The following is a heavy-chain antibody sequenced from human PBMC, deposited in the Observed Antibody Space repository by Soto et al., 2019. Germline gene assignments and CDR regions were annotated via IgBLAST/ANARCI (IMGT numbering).Heavy chain of an antibody. CDR2: IIPIFGTA. D-gene: IGHD6-13*01. V-gene: IGHV1-69*06. CDR1: GGTFSSYA. J-gene: IGHJ5*02. Sequence: GALVKVSCKASGGTFSSYAISWVRQAPGQGLEWMGGIIPIFGTANYAQKFQGRVTITADKSTSTAYMELSSLRSEDTAVYYCARDKASQGYSSSWRWNWFDPWGQGTLVTVS. CDR3: ARDKASQGYSSSWRWNWFDP.